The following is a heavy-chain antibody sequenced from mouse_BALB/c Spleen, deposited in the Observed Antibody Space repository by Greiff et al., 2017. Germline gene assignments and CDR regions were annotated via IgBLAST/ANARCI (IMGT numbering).Heavy chain of an antibody. CDR1: GFTFSSYA. Sequence: EVQLVESGGGLVKPGGSLKLSCAASGFTFSSYAMSWVRQTPEKRLEWVASISSGGSTYYPDSVKGRFTISRDNARNIQYLQMSSLRSEDTAMYYCARGAMITFYYYAMDYWGQGTSVTVSS. V-gene: IGHV5-6-5*01. CDR3: ARGAMITFYYYAMDY. J-gene: IGHJ4*01. CDR2: ISSGGST. D-gene: IGHD2-4*01.